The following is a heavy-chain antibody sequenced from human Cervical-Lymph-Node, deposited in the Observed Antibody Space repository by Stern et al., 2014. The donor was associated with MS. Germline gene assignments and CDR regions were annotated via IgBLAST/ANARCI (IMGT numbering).Heavy chain of an antibody. J-gene: IGHJ5*02. CDR2: IYYSGIP. Sequence: QLQLHESGPGLVKPSESLTLTCSVSNGSFFNYYWSWLRQPPGKRLQWIGDIYYSGIPSYNPSLKSRVTISLDTSQHQFSLRLNSVTAADTAIYYCARGAETSTVAPFDPWGQGTLVTVSS. D-gene: IGHD1-14*01. CDR1: NGSFFNYY. V-gene: IGHV4-59*01. CDR3: ARGAETSTVAPFDP.